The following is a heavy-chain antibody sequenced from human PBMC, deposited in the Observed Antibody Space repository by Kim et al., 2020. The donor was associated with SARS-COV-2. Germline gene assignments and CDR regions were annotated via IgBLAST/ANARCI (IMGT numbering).Heavy chain of an antibody. Sequence: GGSLRLSCAASGFTFSSYAMSWVRQAPGKGLEWVSAISGSGGSTYYADSVKGRFTISRDNSKNTLYLQMNSLRAEDTAVYYCAKGRPYSSSWYREADVWGQGTTVTVSS. D-gene: IGHD6-13*01. CDR2: ISGSGGST. CDR1: GFTFSSYA. V-gene: IGHV3-23*01. CDR3: AKGRPYSSSWYREADV. J-gene: IGHJ6*02.